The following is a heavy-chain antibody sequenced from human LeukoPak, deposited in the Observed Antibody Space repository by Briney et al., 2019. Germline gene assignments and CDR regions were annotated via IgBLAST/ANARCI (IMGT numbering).Heavy chain of an antibody. V-gene: IGHV3-23*01. CDR2: ISGNGGST. CDR3: AKATTAWFYPQFDY. D-gene: IGHD3-9*01. J-gene: IGHJ4*02. Sequence: PGRSLRLSCAASGFTFSNYGMNWVRQAPGKRLEWVSIISGNGGSTNSADSVKGRFTISRDNSKNMLYLQMSGLRVDDTAIYFCAKATTAWFYPQFDYWGQGILVTVSS. CDR1: GFTFSNYG.